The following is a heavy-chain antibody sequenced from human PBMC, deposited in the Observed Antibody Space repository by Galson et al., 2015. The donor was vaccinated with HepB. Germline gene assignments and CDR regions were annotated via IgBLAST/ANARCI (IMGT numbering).Heavy chain of an antibody. D-gene: IGHD5-12*01. CDR2: ISGTTHFT. CDR1: GFTFDDYY. J-gene: IGHJ6*02. V-gene: IGHV3-11*03. CDR3: ARYVGYDLGFYNGMDV. Sequence: SLRLSCATSGFTFDDYYVAWIRQAPGKGLEWISYISGTTHFTNYADSVRGRFSISRDNAKTSVCLQMNNLRADDTAIYYCARYVGYDLGFYNGMDVWGQGTTVIVSS.